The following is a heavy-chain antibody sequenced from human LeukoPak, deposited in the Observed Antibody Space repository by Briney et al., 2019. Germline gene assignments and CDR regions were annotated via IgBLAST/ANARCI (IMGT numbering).Heavy chain of an antibody. J-gene: IGHJ6*02. V-gene: IGHV5-10-1*01. Sequence: GESLRISWQASGYRFTNYWISWVRQMPGKGLEWMGTIDPSESYNKYSPSFQGHVSISADKSITTAYLQWSILKASDTAMYYCAREGWPGGNPYYYYPMDVWGQGTTVTVSS. D-gene: IGHD4-23*01. CDR3: AREGWPGGNPYYYYPMDV. CDR2: IDPSESYN. CDR1: GYRFTNYW.